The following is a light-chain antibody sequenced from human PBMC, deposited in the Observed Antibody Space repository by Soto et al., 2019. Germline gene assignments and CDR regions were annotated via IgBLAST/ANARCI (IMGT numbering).Light chain of an antibody. J-gene: IGKJ2*01. CDR1: QSFSSY. V-gene: IGKV3-11*01. CDR2: DAS. CDR3: QQRSNWPPYT. Sequence: EIVLTQSPATLSLSPGERATISCRASQSFSSYLAWYQQKPGQAPRLLSYDASNRATGIPARFSGSGSGTDFTLTISRLEPEDVAVYYCQQRSNWPPYTFGQGKKLEIQ.